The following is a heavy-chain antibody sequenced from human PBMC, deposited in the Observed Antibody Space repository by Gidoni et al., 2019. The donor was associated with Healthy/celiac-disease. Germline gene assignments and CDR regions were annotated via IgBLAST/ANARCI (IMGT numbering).Heavy chain of an antibody. Sequence: QVQLQQWGAGLLKPSETLSLTCAVYGGSFSGYYWSWIRQPPGKGLEWIGEINHSGSTNYNPSLKSRVTISVDTSKNQFSLKLSSVTAADTAVYYCARVRRELLLVYYYYYMDVWGKGTTVTVSS. V-gene: IGHV4-34*01. CDR2: INHSGST. J-gene: IGHJ6*03. CDR1: GGSFSGYY. D-gene: IGHD1-26*01. CDR3: ARVRRELLLVYYYYYMDV.